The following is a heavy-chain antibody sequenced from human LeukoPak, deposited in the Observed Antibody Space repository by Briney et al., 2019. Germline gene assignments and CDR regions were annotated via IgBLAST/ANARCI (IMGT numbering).Heavy chain of an antibody. CDR1: GFTFSTYS. V-gene: IGHV3-21*01. J-gene: IGHJ4*02. CDR2: ITRGSSYV. D-gene: IGHD2-21*02. CDR3: ASIVVITATLDFVF. Sequence: PGGSLRLSCAASGFTFSTYSMNWVRQAPGKGLEWVSYITRGSSYVYYADSVKGRFTISRDNAKDSVYLQMNRLRAEDTAVYYCASIVVITATLDFVFWGQGSLVTVSS.